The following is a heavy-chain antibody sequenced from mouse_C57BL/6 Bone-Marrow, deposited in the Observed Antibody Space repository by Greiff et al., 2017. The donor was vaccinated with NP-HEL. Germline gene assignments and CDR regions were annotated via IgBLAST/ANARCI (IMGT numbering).Heavy chain of an antibody. D-gene: IGHD1-1*01. Sequence: QVQLQQSGAELVRPGTSVKVSCKASGYAFTNYLIEWVKQRPGQGLEWIGVINPGSGGTYYNEKFKGKATLTADKSSSTAYMQLSSLTSEDSAVYFGAAVANYAMDNGGQGTSVTVSS. J-gene: IGHJ4*01. CDR2: INPGSGGT. CDR1: GYAFTNYL. V-gene: IGHV1-54*01. CDR3: AAVANYAMDN.